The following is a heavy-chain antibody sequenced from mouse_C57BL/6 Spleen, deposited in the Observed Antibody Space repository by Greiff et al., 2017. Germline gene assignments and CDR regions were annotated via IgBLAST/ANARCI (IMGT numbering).Heavy chain of an antibody. V-gene: IGHV1-61*01. CDR2: IYPSVSKT. CDR1: GYTFTSYW. J-gene: IGHJ1*03. CDR3: AREGLGRYFDV. D-gene: IGHD4-1*01. Sequence: VQLQQSGAELVRPGSSVKLSCKASGYTFTSYWMDWVKQRPGQGLEWFGNIYPSVSKTPYIQKFKDKATLTVDKSSSKAYMQLSSLTSEDSAVYYCAREGLGRYFDVWGTGTTVTVSS.